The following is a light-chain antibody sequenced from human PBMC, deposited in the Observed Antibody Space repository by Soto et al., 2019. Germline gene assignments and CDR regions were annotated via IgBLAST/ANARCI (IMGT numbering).Light chain of an antibody. V-gene: IGKV1-39*01. CDR2: TAS. Sequence: DIQMTQSPSSLSASVGARVTITCRARQSINNFLNWYQQKPGKATNLLIYTASSLQSGVPSRFSGSGSGTDFTLTISSLQPEDFATYYCQQSYSTPLTFGGGTKVEIK. J-gene: IGKJ4*02. CDR3: QQSYSTPLT. CDR1: QSINNF.